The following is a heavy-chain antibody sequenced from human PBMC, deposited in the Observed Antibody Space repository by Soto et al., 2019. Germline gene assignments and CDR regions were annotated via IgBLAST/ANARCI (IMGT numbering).Heavy chain of an antibody. Sequence: ESGGGLVQPGRSLRLSCAASGFTFDDYAMHWVRQAPGKGLEWVSGISWNSGSIGYADSVKGRFTISRDNAKNSLYLQMNSLRAEDTALYYCAKSPKTTVTSAFDIWGQGTMVTVSS. CDR1: GFTFDDYA. V-gene: IGHV3-9*01. CDR2: ISWNSGSI. CDR3: AKSPKTTVTSAFDI. D-gene: IGHD4-17*01. J-gene: IGHJ3*02.